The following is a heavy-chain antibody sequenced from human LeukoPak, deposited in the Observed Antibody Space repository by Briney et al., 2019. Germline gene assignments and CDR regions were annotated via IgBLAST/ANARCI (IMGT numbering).Heavy chain of an antibody. J-gene: IGHJ6*02. D-gene: IGHD2-2*01. Sequence: SVKVSCKASGGTFSSYAISWVRQAPGQGLEWMGGIIPIFGTANYAQKFQGRVTITADESTSTAYMELSSLRSEDTAVYYCARGGRCSSTSCYPINYYYYGMDVWGQGTTVTASS. V-gene: IGHV1-69*13. CDR3: ARGGRCSSTSCYPINYYYYGMDV. CDR1: GGTFSSYA. CDR2: IIPIFGTA.